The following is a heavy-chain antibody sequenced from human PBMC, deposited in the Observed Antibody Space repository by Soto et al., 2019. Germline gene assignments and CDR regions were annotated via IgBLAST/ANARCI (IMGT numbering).Heavy chain of an antibody. CDR3: AKGYDYLYYYMYV. Sequence: SETLSLTCAVYGGSFSGYYWSWIRQPPGKGLEWIGEINHSGSTNYNPSLKSRVTISVDTSKNQFSLKLSSVTAADTAVYYCAKGYDYLYYYMYVWGKGTTVTVSS. D-gene: IGHD5-12*01. CDR1: GGSFSGYY. V-gene: IGHV4-34*01. CDR2: INHSGST. J-gene: IGHJ6*03.